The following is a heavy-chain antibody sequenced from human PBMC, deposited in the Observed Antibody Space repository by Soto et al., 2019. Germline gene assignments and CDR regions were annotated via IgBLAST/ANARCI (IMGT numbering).Heavy chain of an antibody. D-gene: IGHD3-22*01. CDR1: GYTVTRYY. CDR3: ARDLTREGDYYDRSGYYLDY. V-gene: IGHV1-46*01. J-gene: IGHJ4*02. Sequence: ASVKVSCKASGYTVTRYYMHWVRQAPGQGLEWMGIINPSDDATSYAEKFQGRLTMTKDTSTSAVYMEMSSLRSEDTAVYYCARDLTREGDYYDRSGYYLDYWGQGTLVTVSS. CDR2: INPSDDAT.